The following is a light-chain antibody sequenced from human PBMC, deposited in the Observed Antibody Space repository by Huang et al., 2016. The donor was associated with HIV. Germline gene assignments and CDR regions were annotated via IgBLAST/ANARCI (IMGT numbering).Light chain of an antibody. CDR3: QQYINWPLYT. J-gene: IGKJ2*01. Sequence: EIVMTQSPATLSVSPWERATLSCRASQSVSSNLAWYQQQPGQAPRLLIYGASSRDTGIPARFSGSWSGTEFTLTISSLQSEDFAVYYCQQYINWPLYTFGQGTKLEIK. CDR2: GAS. V-gene: IGKV3-15*01. CDR1: QSVSSN.